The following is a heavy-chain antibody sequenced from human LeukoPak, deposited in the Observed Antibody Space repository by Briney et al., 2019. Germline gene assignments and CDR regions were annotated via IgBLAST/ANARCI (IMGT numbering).Heavy chain of an antibody. CDR1: GYTFTNYH. Sequence: ASVKVSCKASGYTFTNYHFHWVRQAPGQGLEWLGVINPSRGSTSYAQKFQGRVTMTRDTSTSTVYMELSSLRSEDTAVYYCARDRGESYSALGSWGQGTLVTVSS. CDR3: ARDRGESYSALGS. J-gene: IGHJ5*02. CDR2: INPSRGST. V-gene: IGHV1-46*01. D-gene: IGHD2-15*01.